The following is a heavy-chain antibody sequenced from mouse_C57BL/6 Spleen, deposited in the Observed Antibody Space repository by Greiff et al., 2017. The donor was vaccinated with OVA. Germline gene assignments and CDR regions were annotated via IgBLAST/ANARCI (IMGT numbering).Heavy chain of an antibody. D-gene: IGHD6-5*01. CDR1: GYAFSSSW. V-gene: IGHV1-82*01. CDR3: ARSLDYFDV. J-gene: IGHJ1*03. CDR2: IYPGDGDT. Sequence: QVQLQQSGPELVKPGASVKISCKASGYAFSSSWMNWVKQRPGKGLEWIGRIYPGDGDTNYNGKFKGKATLTADKSSSTAYMQLSSLTSEDSAVYFCARSLDYFDVWGTGTTVTVSS.